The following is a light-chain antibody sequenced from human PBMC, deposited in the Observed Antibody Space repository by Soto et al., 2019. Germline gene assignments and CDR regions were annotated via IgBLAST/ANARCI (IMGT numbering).Light chain of an antibody. CDR2: SDN. CDR3: AAWDESPNVPV. CDR1: NSNIGRNT. J-gene: IGLJ3*02. V-gene: IGLV1-44*01. Sequence: QAVATQPPSASGTPGQRVTISCSGSNSNIGRNTVNWYQQFPGAAPNLLIHSDNERPSGVPDRFSGSRSGTSASLAISGLQSEDEADYYCAAWDESPNVPVFGGGTKLTVL.